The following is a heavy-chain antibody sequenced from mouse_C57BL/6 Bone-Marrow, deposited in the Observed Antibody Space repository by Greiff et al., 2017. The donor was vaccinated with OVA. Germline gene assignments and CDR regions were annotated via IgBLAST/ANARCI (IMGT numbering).Heavy chain of an antibody. Sequence: VQLQQSGTVLARPGASVKMSCKTSGYTFTSYWMHWVKQRPGQGLEWIGAIYPGNSDTSYNQKFKGKAKLTAVTSASTAYMQLKSLTSEDSAVYYCARPLYYSNPYWYFDVWGTGTTVTVSS. V-gene: IGHV1-5*01. CDR1: GYTFTSYW. CDR3: ARPLYYSNPYWYFDV. CDR2: IYPGNSDT. D-gene: IGHD2-5*01. J-gene: IGHJ1*03.